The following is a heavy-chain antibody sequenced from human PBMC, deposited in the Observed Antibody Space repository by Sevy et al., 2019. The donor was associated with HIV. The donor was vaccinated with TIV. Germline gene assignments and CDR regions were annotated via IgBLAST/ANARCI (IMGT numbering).Heavy chain of an antibody. CDR3: ARGLFDY. J-gene: IGHJ4*02. V-gene: IGHV4-61*01. CDR1: GDSVSGGNYY. CDR2: IYYSGST. Sequence: SETLSLTCTVSGDSVSGGNYYWSWIRQPPGKGLEWIGYIYYSGSTNYNPSLKSRVTISIDTSKNQFSLRLTSVTAADTAVYYFARGLFDYWGQGTLVTVSS.